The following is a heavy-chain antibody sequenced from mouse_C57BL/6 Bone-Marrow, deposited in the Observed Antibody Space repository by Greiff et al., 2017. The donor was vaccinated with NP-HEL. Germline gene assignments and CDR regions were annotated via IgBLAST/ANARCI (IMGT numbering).Heavy chain of an antibody. D-gene: IGHD2-4*01. J-gene: IGHJ3*01. CDR1: GFTFSNYW. CDR3: TCPYDDDVSGFAY. Sequence: VQLKESGGGLVQPGGSMKLSCVASGFTFSNYWMNWVRQSPEKGLEWVAQIRLKSDNYATNYEESVKGRFTISRADSTSSVYLQMLNLRAADAGIYSCTCPYDDDVSGFAYWGQGTLVTVSA. CDR2: IRLKSDNYAT. V-gene: IGHV6-3*01.